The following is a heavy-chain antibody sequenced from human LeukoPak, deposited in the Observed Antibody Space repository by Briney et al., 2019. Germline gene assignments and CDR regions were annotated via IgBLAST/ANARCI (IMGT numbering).Heavy chain of an antibody. D-gene: IGHD3-22*01. V-gene: IGHV1-69*04. Sequence: ASVKVSCKASGGTFSSYTISWVRQAPGQGLEWMGRIIPILGIANYAQKFQGRVTITADKSTSTAYVELSSLRSEDTAVYYCAREAHYYDSSGSFDYWGQGTLVTVSS. CDR1: GGTFSSYT. CDR2: IIPILGIA. CDR3: AREAHYYDSSGSFDY. J-gene: IGHJ4*02.